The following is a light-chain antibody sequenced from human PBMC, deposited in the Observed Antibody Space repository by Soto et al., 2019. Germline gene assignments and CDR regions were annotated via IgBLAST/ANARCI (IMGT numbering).Light chain of an antibody. J-gene: IGKJ1*01. CDR1: QSVSSN. Sequence: EIVMTQSPSTLSVSPGERATLSCTASQSVSSNLAWFQQNPGQTPRLLISVASTRPGGISARFSGSGFGTEVTLTISCLRTEAFAVDFCQQYNNWPPCTLGQGTKVEIK. V-gene: IGKV3-15*01. CDR2: VAS. CDR3: QQYNNWPPCT.